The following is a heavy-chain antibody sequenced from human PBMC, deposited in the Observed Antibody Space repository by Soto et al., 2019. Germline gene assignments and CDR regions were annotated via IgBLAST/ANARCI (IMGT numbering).Heavy chain of an antibody. CDR3: AREPTV. CDR1: GGSFSGYY. J-gene: IGHJ4*02. D-gene: IGHD1-26*01. V-gene: IGHV4-31*11. Sequence: PSQTLSLTCAVYGGSFSGYYWSWIRQHPGKGLEWIGYIYYSGSTYYNPSLKSRVTISVDTSKNQFSLKLSSVTAADTAVYYCAREPTVWGQGTLVTVSS. CDR2: IYYSGST.